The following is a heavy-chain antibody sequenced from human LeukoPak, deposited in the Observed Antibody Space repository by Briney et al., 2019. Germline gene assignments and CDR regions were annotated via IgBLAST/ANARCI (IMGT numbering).Heavy chain of an antibody. Sequence: GGSLRLSCAASGFTFSSYVMSGVRQAPGKGMEWVSTISGSGGSTYYADSVKGRFTISRDNSKNTLYLQMHSLIAADTAVYYCGSGPVGTTVPWGQGTLVTVSS. CDR1: GFTFSSYV. CDR2: ISGSGGST. D-gene: IGHD1-1*01. J-gene: IGHJ5*02. CDR3: GSGPVGTTVP. V-gene: IGHV3-23*01.